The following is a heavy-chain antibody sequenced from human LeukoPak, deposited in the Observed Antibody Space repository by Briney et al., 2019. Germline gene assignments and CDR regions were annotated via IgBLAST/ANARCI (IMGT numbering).Heavy chain of an antibody. Sequence: PWGSLRLSCAASGFTFSSYDMHWVRQVTGKGLEWVSAIGTAGDTYYPGSVKGRFTISRENAKNSLYLQMNSLRAGDTAVYYCARAGGAGNYYYHGMDVWGQGTTVTVSS. J-gene: IGHJ6*02. CDR1: GFTFSSYD. V-gene: IGHV3-13*01. D-gene: IGHD6-19*01. CDR2: IGTAGDT. CDR3: ARAGGAGNYYYHGMDV.